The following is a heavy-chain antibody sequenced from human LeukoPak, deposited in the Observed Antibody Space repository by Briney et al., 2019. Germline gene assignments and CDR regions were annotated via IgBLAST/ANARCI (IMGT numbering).Heavy chain of an antibody. J-gene: IGHJ4*02. Sequence: SETLSLTCTVSGGSISSYYWSWIRQPPGKGVEWIGYIYYSGSTNYNPSLKSRVTISVDTSKNQFSLKLSSVTAADTAVYYCASSLTAYYYDSSGFDYWGKGTLVTVSS. CDR3: ASSLTAYYYDSSGFDY. CDR1: GGSISSYY. CDR2: IYYSGST. V-gene: IGHV4-59*08. D-gene: IGHD3-22*01.